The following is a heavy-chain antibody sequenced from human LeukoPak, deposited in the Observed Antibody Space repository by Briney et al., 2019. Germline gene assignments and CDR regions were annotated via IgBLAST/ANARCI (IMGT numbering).Heavy chain of an antibody. V-gene: IGHV4-38-2*02. Sequence: SETLSLTCIVSGYSISSGYYWDWIRQPPGKGLEWIGSIYHSGGTYYNPSLKSRVTISVDTSKNQFSLKLSSVTAADTAVYYCARATSGSGSYYHHYYYYMDVWGKGTTVTISS. J-gene: IGHJ6*03. CDR3: ARATSGSGSYYHHYYYYMDV. CDR2: IYHSGGT. D-gene: IGHD3-10*01. CDR1: GYSISSGYY.